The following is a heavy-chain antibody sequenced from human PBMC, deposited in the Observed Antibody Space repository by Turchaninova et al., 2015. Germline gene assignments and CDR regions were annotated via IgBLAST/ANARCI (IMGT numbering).Heavy chain of an antibody. CDR1: GITFRSDW. J-gene: IGHJ4*02. CDR3: AKGDGDY. CDR2: INPDGSGK. V-gene: IGHV3-7*01. D-gene: IGHD5-24*01. Sequence: EVQLVESGGGMVQPGGSLRLSCEVSGITFRSDWMSWVRQARWKGLEWVDNINPDGSGKYCVDSVKGRFTISRDNAKNSLYLQMNSLRAEDTAVYYCAKGDGDYWGQGTLVTVSS.